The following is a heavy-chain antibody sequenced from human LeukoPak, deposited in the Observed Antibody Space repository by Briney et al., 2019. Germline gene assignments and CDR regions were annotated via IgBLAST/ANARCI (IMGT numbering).Heavy chain of an antibody. V-gene: IGHV1-18*01. J-gene: IGHJ4*02. CDR3: ARDPIPVPDGIARDY. CDR2: ISAYNGNT. D-gene: IGHD6-13*01. Sequence: GASVKVSCKASGYTFTSYGISWVRQAPGQGLEWMGWISAYNGNTNYAQKLQGRVTMTTDTSTSTAYMELRSLRSDDTAVYYCARDPIPVPDGIARDYWGQGTLVTVSS. CDR1: GYTFTSYG.